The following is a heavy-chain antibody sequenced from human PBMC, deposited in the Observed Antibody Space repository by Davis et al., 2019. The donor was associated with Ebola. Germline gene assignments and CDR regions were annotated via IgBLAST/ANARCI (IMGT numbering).Heavy chain of an antibody. CDR3: ATYRWGGDLDY. D-gene: IGHD3-16*01. V-gene: IGHV3-11*03. J-gene: IGHJ4*02. Sequence: GRFAISRDNAKNSLFLQINSLGAEDTAVYYCATYRWGGDLDYWGPGTLVTVSS.